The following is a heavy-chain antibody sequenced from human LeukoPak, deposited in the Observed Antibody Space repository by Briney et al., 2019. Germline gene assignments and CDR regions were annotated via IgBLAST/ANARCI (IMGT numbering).Heavy chain of an antibody. D-gene: IGHD3-10*01. Sequence: SETLSLTCAVSGGSISSSNWWSWVRQPPGKGLEWIGEIYHSGSTNYNPSLKSRVSISVDKSKNQFSLKLSSVTAADTAVYYCARDGVSGGAFDYWGQGTLVTVSS. CDR1: GGSISSSNW. CDR3: ARDGVSGGAFDY. V-gene: IGHV4-4*02. J-gene: IGHJ4*02. CDR2: IYHSGST.